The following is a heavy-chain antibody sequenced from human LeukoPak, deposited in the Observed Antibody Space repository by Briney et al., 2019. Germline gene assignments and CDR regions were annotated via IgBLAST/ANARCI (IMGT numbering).Heavy chain of an antibody. D-gene: IGHD3-16*02. V-gene: IGHV4-4*07. CDR3: ARDSNYDYVWGSYRYYFDY. CDR2: IYTSGST. Sequence: SETLSLTCTVSGGSISSYYWSWIRQPAGKGLEWTGRIYTSGSTNYNPSLKSRVTMSVDTSKNQFSLKLSSVTAADTAVYYCARDSNYDYVWGSYRYYFDYWGQGTLVTVSS. CDR1: GGSISSYY. J-gene: IGHJ4*02.